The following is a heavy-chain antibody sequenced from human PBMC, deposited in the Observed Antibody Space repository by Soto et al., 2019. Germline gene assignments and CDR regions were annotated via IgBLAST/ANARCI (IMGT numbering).Heavy chain of an antibody. CDR3: ARSLDVFLWLGELLSLGFDS. J-gene: IGHJ4*02. CDR2: ISATGGST. D-gene: IGHD3-10*01. CDR1: GFTFDNYA. Sequence: EVQLMESGGGLVQPGGSLRLSCAASGFTFDNYAMNWVRQAPGKGLEWVSGISATGGSTYYAASVRGRFGISRDNSKNTLDLQMNSLRAEETAVYYCARSLDVFLWLGELLSLGFDSWGQGTLVIASS. V-gene: IGHV3-23*01.